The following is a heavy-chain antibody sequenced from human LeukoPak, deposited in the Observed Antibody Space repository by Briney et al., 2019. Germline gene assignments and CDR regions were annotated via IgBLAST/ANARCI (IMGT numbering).Heavy chain of an antibody. V-gene: IGHV3-23*01. Sequence: PGGSLRLSCAASGFTFSSYAISWVRQAPGKGLEWVSAISGSGGSTYYADSVKGRFTISRDNSKNTLYLQMNSLRAEDTAVYYCASGGYDIGYYGMDVWGQGTTVTVSS. CDR3: ASGGYDIGYYGMDV. J-gene: IGHJ6*02. CDR1: GFTFSSYA. D-gene: IGHD3-9*01. CDR2: ISGSGGST.